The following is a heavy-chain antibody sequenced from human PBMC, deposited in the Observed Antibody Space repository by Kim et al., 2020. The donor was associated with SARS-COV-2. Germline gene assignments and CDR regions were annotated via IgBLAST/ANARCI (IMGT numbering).Heavy chain of an antibody. V-gene: IGHV1-24*01. Sequence: TIVAQKYKGRVTVSEDTSTNTAYLDLRSLKSDDTAVYYCATALGYSDALDPWGQGTLVTVSS. CDR2: T. J-gene: IGHJ5*02. D-gene: IGHD5-12*01. CDR3: ATALGYSDALDP.